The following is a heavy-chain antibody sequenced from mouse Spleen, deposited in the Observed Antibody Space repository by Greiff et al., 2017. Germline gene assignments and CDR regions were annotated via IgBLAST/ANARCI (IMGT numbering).Heavy chain of an antibody. CDR1: GYSFTSYW. V-gene: IGHV1-5*01. Sequence: SGTVLARPGASVKMSCKASGYSFTSYWMHWVKQRPGQGLEWIGAIYPGNSDTSYNQKFKGKAKLTAVTSASTAYMELSSLTNEDSAVYYCTTNWDAAWFAYWGQGTLVTVSA. J-gene: IGHJ3*01. CDR3: TTNWDAAWFAY. CDR2: IYPGNSDT. D-gene: IGHD4-1*01.